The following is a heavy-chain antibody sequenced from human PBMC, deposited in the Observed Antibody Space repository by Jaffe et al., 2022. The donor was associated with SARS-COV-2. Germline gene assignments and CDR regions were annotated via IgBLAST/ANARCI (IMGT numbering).Heavy chain of an antibody. D-gene: IGHD1-26*01. CDR3: ASGSYLGYYFDY. V-gene: IGHV1-3*01. Sequence: QVQLVQSGAEVKKPGASVKLSCKASGYTFTRYSMHWVRQAPGQRLEWMGWINGGNGDTKYSENFQGRVTITRDTSASTAYMELRGLKSEDTAVYFCASGSYLGYYFDYWGQGTLVTVSS. J-gene: IGHJ4*02. CDR2: INGGNGDT. CDR1: GYTFTRYS.